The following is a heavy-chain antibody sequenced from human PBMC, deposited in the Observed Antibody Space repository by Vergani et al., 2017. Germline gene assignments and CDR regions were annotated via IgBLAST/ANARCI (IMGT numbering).Heavy chain of an antibody. J-gene: IGHJ4*02. CDR2: ISGSGGST. CDR3: AKDRRSGGDYDFFDY. D-gene: IGHD5-12*01. V-gene: IGHV3-23*04. Sequence: EVQLEESGGGLVLPGRSLRLSCVASGFTSAGYAMHWVRQAPGKGLEWVSAISGSGGSTYYADSVKGRFTISRDNSKNTLYLQMNSLRAEDTAVYYCAKDRRSGGDYDFFDYWGQGTLVTVSS. CDR1: GFTSAGYA.